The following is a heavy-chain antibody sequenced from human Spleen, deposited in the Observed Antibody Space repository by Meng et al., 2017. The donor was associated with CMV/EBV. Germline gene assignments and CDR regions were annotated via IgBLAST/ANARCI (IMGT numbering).Heavy chain of an antibody. CDR2: IIGILGIE. D-gene: IGHD2/OR15-2a*01. Sequence: CKASGYTFTAYYIHWVRQAPGQGREWMGRIIGILGIEKYSQKLQGRVTITADRSTNTVYMELSSLTSEDTAVYYCARGQLPAYCFHHWGRGTLVTVSS. J-gene: IGHJ4*02. CDR3: ARGQLPAYCFHH. V-gene: IGHV1-69*04. CDR1: GYTFTAYY.